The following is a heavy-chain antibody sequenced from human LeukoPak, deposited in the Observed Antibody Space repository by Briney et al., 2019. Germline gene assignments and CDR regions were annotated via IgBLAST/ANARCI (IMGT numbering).Heavy chain of an antibody. J-gene: IGHJ4*02. CDR2: INPDGNKK. D-gene: IGHD3-3*01. Sequence: GGSLRLSCAVSGLTFSSSWMDWVRQAPGKGLEWVASINPDGNKKYSADSVKGRFTISRDNAENSLYLQVNSLRAEDTAVYYCARDLTDDFWGGYHFDYWGQGTLVTVSS. V-gene: IGHV3-7*01. CDR3: ARDLTDDFWGGYHFDY. CDR1: GLTFSSSW.